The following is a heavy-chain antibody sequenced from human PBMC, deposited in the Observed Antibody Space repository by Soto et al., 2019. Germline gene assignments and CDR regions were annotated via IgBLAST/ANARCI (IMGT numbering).Heavy chain of an antibody. Sequence: QLQLQESGSGLVKPSQTLSLTCAVSGGSISSGGYSWSWIRQPPGKGLEWIGYIYHSGSTYYNPSLKRRVTRSGNRSKNQVSLKLSSVTAADTAVYYCAAGGGLPRYYWGQGTLVTVSS. CDR1: GGSISSGGYS. CDR3: AAGGGLPRYY. D-gene: IGHD5-12*01. J-gene: IGHJ4*02. CDR2: IYHSGST. V-gene: IGHV4-30-2*01.